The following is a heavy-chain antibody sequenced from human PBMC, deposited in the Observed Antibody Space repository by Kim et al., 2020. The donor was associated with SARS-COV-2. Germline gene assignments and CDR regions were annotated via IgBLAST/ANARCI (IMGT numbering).Heavy chain of an antibody. Sequence: GGSLRLSWAAAGFTFSNYGRHWVRQATGKGMEWVALMRSDGSGTYYADSVKGRFTISRDNSKNTLYLQMNSLRAEDTAVYRCAVDTKWSFDNWGQGTLVT. CDR1: GFTFSNYG. CDR2: MRSDGSGT. J-gene: IGHJ4*02. CDR3: AVDTKWSFDN. V-gene: IGHV3-30*02. D-gene: IGHD5-18*01.